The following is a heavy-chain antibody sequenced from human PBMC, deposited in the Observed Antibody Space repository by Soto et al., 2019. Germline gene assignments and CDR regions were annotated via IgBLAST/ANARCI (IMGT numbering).Heavy chain of an antibody. CDR2: ISYDGGYE. CDR1: GFTFSSYG. Sequence: QVQLVESGGGVVQPGRSLRLSCAASGFTFSSYGMHWVRQAPGKGLEWVALISYDGGYESYGDSVKGRFSISRDNSKNTLYVQINSLRPEDTAVYYCARSVNAWHGEVGYWGQGTLVTVSS. D-gene: IGHD1-26*01. CDR3: ARSVNAWHGEVGY. J-gene: IGHJ4*02. V-gene: IGHV3-30*03.